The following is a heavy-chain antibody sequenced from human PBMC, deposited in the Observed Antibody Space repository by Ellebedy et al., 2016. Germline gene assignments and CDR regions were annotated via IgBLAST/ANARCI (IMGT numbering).Heavy chain of an antibody. CDR3: ARDGSGSYYSY. V-gene: IGHV1-69*04. CDR2: IIPILGIA. CDR1: GGTFSSYA. D-gene: IGHD3-10*01. J-gene: IGHJ4*02. Sequence: SVKVSXXASGGTFSSYAISWVRQAPGQGLEWMGRIIPILGIANYAQKFQGRVTITADKSTSTAYMELSSLRSEDTAVYYCARDGSGSYYSYWGQGTLVTVSS.